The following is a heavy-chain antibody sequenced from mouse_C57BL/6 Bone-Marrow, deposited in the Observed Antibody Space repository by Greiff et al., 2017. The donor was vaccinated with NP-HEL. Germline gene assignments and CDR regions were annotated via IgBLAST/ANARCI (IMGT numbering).Heavy chain of an antibody. J-gene: IGHJ3*01. CDR1: GFTFSSYG. Sequence: EVQRVESGGDLVKPGGSLKLSCAASGFTFSSYGMSWVRQTPDKRLEWVATISSGGSYTYYPDSVKGRFTISRDNAKNTLYLQMSSLKSEDTAMYYCARRNWVWFAYWGQGTLVTVSA. CDR2: ISSGGSYT. D-gene: IGHD4-1*01. CDR3: ARRNWVWFAY. V-gene: IGHV5-6*01.